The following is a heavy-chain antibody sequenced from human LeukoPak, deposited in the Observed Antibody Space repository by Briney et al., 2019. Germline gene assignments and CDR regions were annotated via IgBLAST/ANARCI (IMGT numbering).Heavy chain of an antibody. D-gene: IGHD3-22*01. CDR2: ITPSGST. Sequence: KASETLSLTCVVYGGSFSGYFWSWIRQPPGKGLEWIGEITPSGSTNYNPSLKSRVSISIDTSKKKLSLRLTSVTAAGSAVYYCASSFYYDSRDYWGQGTLVTVSS. CDR1: GGSFSGYF. CDR3: ASSFYYDSRDY. V-gene: IGHV4-34*01. J-gene: IGHJ4*02.